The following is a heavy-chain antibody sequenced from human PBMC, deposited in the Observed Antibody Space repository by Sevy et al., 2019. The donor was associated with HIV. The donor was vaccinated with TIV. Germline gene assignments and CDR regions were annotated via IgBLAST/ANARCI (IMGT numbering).Heavy chain of an antibody. CDR3: AADRGEDYCSGNSCQRHYYNGLDV. Sequence: ASVKVSCKVAGYRLIEVSMHWVRQAPGKGLEWMGHLDPEDGETIYAQKFQGRVTMTEDTSTDTAYMEVSSLRSEDTAVYYCAADRGEDYCSGNSCQRHYYNGLDVWGQGTMVTVSS. J-gene: IGHJ6*02. V-gene: IGHV1-24*01. CDR2: LDPEDGET. D-gene: IGHD2-15*01. CDR1: GYRLIEVS.